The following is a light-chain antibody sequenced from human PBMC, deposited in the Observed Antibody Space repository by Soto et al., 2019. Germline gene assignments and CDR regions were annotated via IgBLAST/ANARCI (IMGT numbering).Light chain of an antibody. CDR1: QSISNH. J-gene: IGKJ1*01. V-gene: IGKV1-39*01. CDR3: QQSYSSPPT. CDR2: AAS. Sequence: DIQMTQSPSSLSASVEDRVIITCRASQSISNHLNWYQQKPGKAPKLLIFAASSLQSGVHSRFSGSRSGPGFTLSISSLQPEDFATYYCQQSYSSPPTFGQGTKVEIK.